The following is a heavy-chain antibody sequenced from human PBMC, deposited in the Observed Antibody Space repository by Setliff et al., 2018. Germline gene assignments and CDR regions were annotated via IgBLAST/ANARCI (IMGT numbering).Heavy chain of an antibody. D-gene: IGHD5-12*01. J-gene: IGHJ4*02. CDR3: AKNPSYRARSGLPSYFDY. Sequence: GGSLRLSCTASGFTFGDYAMSWVRQAPGKGLEWVAFIWYDGSNKYYTDSVKGRFTISRDNSRNTLYLQMKSLRAEDTAVYYCAKNPSYRARSGLPSYFDYWGLGTLVTVSS. V-gene: IGHV3-30*02. CDR2: IWYDGSNK. CDR1: GFTFGDYA.